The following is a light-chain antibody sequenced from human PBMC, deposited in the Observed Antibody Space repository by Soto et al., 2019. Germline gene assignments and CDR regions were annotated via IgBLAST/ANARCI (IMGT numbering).Light chain of an antibody. Sequence: DIQMTQSPSSLSASVGDRVTITCQASQDISNHLNWYQQKPGKASKLLIYDASNLETGVPSRFSGSGSGTDFTVTISSLQPEDFATYSCQQYYNLPITFGQGTRLETK. CDR3: QQYYNLPIT. J-gene: IGKJ5*01. V-gene: IGKV1-33*01. CDR2: DAS. CDR1: QDISNH.